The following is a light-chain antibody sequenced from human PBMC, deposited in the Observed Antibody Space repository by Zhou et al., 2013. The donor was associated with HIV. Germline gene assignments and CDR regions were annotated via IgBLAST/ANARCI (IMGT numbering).Light chain of an antibody. Sequence: DIQMTQSPSSLSAFVGDRVTITCRASQGISNYLNWYQQKPGKAPKLLIYEGSKLETGVPSRFSGSGSGTDFTFTISSLQPEDIAVYYCQQHDSLPLTFGPGTKVEIK. CDR3: QQHDSLPLT. CDR2: EGS. J-gene: IGKJ3*01. CDR1: QGISNY. V-gene: IGKV1-33*01.